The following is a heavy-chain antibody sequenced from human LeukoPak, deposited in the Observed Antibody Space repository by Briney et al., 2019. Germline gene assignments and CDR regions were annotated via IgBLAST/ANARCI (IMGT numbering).Heavy chain of an antibody. CDR2: IILIFGTA. V-gene: IGHV1-69*05. D-gene: IGHD4-11*01. CDR3: ARAHMTTVTLGDY. J-gene: IGHJ4*02. Sequence: ASVKVSCKASGGTFSSYAISWVRQAPGQGLEWMGRIILIFGTANYAQKFQGRVTITTDESTSTAYMELSSLRSEDTAVYYCARAHMTTVTLGDYWGQGTLVTVSS. CDR1: GGTFSSYA.